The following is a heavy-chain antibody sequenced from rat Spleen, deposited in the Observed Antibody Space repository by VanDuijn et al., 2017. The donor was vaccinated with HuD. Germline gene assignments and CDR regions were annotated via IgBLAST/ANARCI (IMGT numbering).Heavy chain of an antibody. V-gene: IGHV5-31*01. CDR3: TTDNNYGG. CDR2: ISPTGRRT. CDR1: GFTFNNYW. Sequence: EVQLVESGGGLVQPGGSLKLSCVASGFTFNNYWMTWIRQAPGKGLEWVASISPTGRRTNYRDSVKGRFTISRDNAESTLCLQMDSLGSEDTATYYCTTDNNYGGWGQGVMVTVSS. J-gene: IGHJ2*01. D-gene: IGHD1-10*01.